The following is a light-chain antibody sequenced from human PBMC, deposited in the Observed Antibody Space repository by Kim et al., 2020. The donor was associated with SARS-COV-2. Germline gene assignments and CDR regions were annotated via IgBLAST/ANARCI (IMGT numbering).Light chain of an antibody. CDR2: DAS. Sequence: LSLSPGESAALSCRASQSVSSYLAWYQQNPGQAPRLLIYDASNRATGIPARFSGSGSGTDFTLTISSLEPEDFAVYYCQQRSNWSFGGGTKVDIK. J-gene: IGKJ4*01. V-gene: IGKV3-11*01. CDR3: QQRSNWS. CDR1: QSVSSY.